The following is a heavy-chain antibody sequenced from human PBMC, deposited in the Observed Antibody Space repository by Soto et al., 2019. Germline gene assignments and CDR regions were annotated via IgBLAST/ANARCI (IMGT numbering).Heavy chain of an antibody. J-gene: IGHJ4*02. CDR2: ISYDGSNK. V-gene: IGHV3-30*18. CDR1: GFTFSSYG. D-gene: IGHD6-19*01. CDR3: AKDLGAVAGGIDY. Sequence: QVQLVESGGGVVQPGGSLRLSCAASGFTFSSYGMHWVRQAPGKGLEWVAVISYDGSNKYYADSVKGRFTISRDNSKNTLYLQMNSLRAEDTAVYYCAKDLGAVAGGIDYWGQGTLVTVSS.